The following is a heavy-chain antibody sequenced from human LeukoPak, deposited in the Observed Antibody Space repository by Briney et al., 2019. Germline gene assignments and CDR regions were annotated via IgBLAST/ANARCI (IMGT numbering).Heavy chain of an antibody. CDR2: IKFDESEK. J-gene: IGHJ4*02. CDR1: GFTFSSFW. CDR3: SRVTTSGYFEY. D-gene: IGHD1-1*01. V-gene: IGHV3-7*04. Sequence: PGGSLRLSCAASGFTFSSFWMGWVRQAPGKGLEWVASIKFDESEKHHVDSVEGRFTISRDNAKSSLYLQMNSLRAEDTAVYFCSRVTTSGYFEYWGQGTLVTVSS.